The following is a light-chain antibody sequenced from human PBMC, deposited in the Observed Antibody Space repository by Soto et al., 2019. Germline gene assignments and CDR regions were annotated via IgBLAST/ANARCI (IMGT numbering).Light chain of an antibody. CDR1: QSVSSNY. J-gene: IGKJ1*01. CDR3: QKYGTAPRT. V-gene: IGKV3-20*01. Sequence: EIMLTQSPGTLSLSPGERATLSCRASQSVSSNYLAWYQQKPGQAPRLLIYGASSRATGIPDRFSGSGSGTDFTLTITSLQPDDVGNYYCQKYGTAPRTFGQGTKVDIK. CDR2: GAS.